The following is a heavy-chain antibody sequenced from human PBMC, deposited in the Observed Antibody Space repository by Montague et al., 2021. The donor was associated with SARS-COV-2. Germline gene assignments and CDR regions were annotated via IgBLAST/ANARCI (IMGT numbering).Heavy chain of an antibody. CDR1: GGSITTDG. V-gene: IGHV4-4*08. CDR2: VFNTGDI. Sequence: SETLSLTCTVSGGSITTDGWSWIRQPPGKGLEWVVNVFNTGDIGSNPSLRSRVFISVDTSKSQFSLKVTSVTAADTAAYYCARYYEWSLDVWGQGTTVTVSS. CDR3: ARYYEWSLDV. J-gene: IGHJ6*02. D-gene: IGHD3-16*01.